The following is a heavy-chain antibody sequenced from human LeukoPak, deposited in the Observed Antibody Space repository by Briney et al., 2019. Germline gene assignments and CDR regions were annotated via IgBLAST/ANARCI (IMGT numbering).Heavy chain of an antibody. J-gene: IGHJ6*02. CDR2: VYYSGST. V-gene: IGHV4-30-4*01. CDR3: ARHGNTGPVSGLPLDH. Sequence: SETLSLTCTVSGGSISSGDYYWSWIRQPPGKGLEWIAYVYYSGSTYYNPSLKSRVTMSADTSKNQLSLKLSSVTAADTAVYYCARHGNTGPVSGLPLDHWGQGTTVTVSS. D-gene: IGHD6-19*01. CDR1: GGSISSGDYY.